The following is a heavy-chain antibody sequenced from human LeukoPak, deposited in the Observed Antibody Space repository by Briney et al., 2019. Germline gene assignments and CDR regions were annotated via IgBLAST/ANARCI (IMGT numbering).Heavy chain of an antibody. J-gene: IGHJ4*02. D-gene: IGHD3-10*01. CDR2: INPDGSTT. Sequence: WMHWVRHAPGKGLVWVSFINPDGSTTNYADSVKGRFTISRDNAKNALYLQMNSLRAEDTAVYYCAKDLHYGSADYWGQGTLVTVSS. CDR1: W. V-gene: IGHV3-74*01. CDR3: AKDLHYGSADY.